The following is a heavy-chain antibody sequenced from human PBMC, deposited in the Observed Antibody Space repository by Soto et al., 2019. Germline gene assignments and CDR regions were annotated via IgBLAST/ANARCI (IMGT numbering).Heavy chain of an antibody. CDR3: ATDHVVRGIYGMDV. CDR2: FDPEDGET. CDR1: GYTLTELS. Sequence: ASVKVSCKVSGYTLTELSMHWVRQAPGKGLEWMGGFDPEDGETIYAQKFQGRVTMTEDTSTDTAYMELSSLRSEDTAVYYCATDHVVRGIYGMDVWGQGTTVTVSS. D-gene: IGHD3-10*01. J-gene: IGHJ6*02. V-gene: IGHV1-24*01.